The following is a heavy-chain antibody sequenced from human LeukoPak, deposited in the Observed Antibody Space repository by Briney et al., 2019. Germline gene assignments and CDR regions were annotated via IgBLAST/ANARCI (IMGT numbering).Heavy chain of an antibody. Sequence: GRSPRLSCAASGFTFSNYAMHWVRQAPGKGLEWVAVISYDRSNEYYTDSVKGRFTISRDNSKNTLYLQMNSLRAEDTAVYYCAKAPTYYYDSSGYCFDYWGQGTLVTVSS. CDR2: ISYDRSNE. D-gene: IGHD3-22*01. J-gene: IGHJ4*02. CDR1: GFTFSNYA. CDR3: AKAPTYYYDSSGYCFDY. V-gene: IGHV3-30-3*01.